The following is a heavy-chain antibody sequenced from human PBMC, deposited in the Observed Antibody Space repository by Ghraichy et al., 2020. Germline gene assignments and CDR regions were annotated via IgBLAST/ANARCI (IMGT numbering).Heavy chain of an antibody. CDR3: ARHHCTGGICHTGYHYYFDY. CDR2: MYYSGST. Sequence: SETLSLTCSVSGGSISSNSYYWGWIRQPPGKGLEWFGSMYYSGSTDYNPSLKSRVTIFVDTSKNQLSLKLSSVTAADTAVYYCARHHCTGGICHTGYHYYFDYWGQGTLVTVSS. V-gene: IGHV4-39*01. J-gene: IGHJ4*02. D-gene: IGHD2-8*02. CDR1: GGSISSNSYY.